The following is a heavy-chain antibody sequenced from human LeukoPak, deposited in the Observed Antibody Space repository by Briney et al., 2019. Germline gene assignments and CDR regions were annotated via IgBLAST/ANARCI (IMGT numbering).Heavy chain of an antibody. V-gene: IGHV1-46*01. J-gene: IGHJ4*02. CDR1: GYTFTRYY. D-gene: IGHD6-6*01. CDR2: INPTGGST. Sequence: GASVKVSCKASGYTFTRYYMHWVRQAPGQGLEWMGIINPTGGSTTYAQKFQGRVTMTRDTSTGTVYMELSSLRSDDTAVYYCARTAARRFDYWVQGTLVTVSS. CDR3: ARTAARRFDY.